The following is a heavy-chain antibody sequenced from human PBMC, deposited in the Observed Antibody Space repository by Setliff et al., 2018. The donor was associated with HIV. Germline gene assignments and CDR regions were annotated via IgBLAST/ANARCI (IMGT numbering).Heavy chain of an antibody. CDR2: ISYSGST. CDR1: GGSMRGGGNY. CDR3: ARAAAAGTRCFDL. Sequence: PSETLSLTCTVSGGSMRGGGNYWSWIRQHPGKGLEWIGYISYSGSTYYNPSLNSRLTISIDTPKNQFSLKLSSLTAADTAVYYCARAAAAGTRCFDLWGRGTLVTVSS. J-gene: IGHJ2*01. D-gene: IGHD6-13*01. V-gene: IGHV4-31*03.